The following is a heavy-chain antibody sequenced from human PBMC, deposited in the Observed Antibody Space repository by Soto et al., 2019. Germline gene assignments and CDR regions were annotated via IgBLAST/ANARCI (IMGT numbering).Heavy chain of an antibody. CDR2: IWYDGSNK. D-gene: IGHD3-10*01. CDR3: ARDQYYGSGSYSYYGMDV. CDR1: GFTFSSYG. Sequence: PVGSLRLSCAASGFTFSSYGMHWVRQAPGKGLEWVAVIWYDGSNKYYADSVKGRFTISRDNSKNTLYLQMNSLRAEDTAVYYCARDQYYGSGSYSYYGMDVWGQGTTVTVSS. V-gene: IGHV3-33*01. J-gene: IGHJ6*02.